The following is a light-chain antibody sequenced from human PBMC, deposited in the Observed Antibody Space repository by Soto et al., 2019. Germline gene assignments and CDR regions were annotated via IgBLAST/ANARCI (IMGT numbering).Light chain of an antibody. V-gene: IGKV3-20*01. J-gene: IGKJ1*01. CDR1: QSVSSSY. CDR3: QQYGSSLPGT. Sequence: EIVLTQSPGTLSLSPGERATLSCRASQSVSSSYLAWYQQKPGQAPRLLIYGASSRATGIPDRFSGSGSGTDFTLTISRLEPEDFAVYYCQQYGSSLPGTFGQGTKLDIK. CDR2: GAS.